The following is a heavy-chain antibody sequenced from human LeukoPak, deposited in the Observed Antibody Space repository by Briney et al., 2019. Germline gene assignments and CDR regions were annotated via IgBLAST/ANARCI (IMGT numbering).Heavy chain of an antibody. J-gene: IGHJ6*04. V-gene: IGHV1-69*01. Sequence: SVKVSCKASGGTFSSYAISWVRQAPGQGLEWMGGIIPIFGTANYAQKFQGRVTITADESTSTAYMELSSLRSEDTAVYYCARDLWGVIPHYYGMDVWGKGTTVTVSS. CDR2: IIPIFGTA. CDR1: GGTFSSYA. D-gene: IGHD3-10*01. CDR3: ARDLWGVIPHYYGMDV.